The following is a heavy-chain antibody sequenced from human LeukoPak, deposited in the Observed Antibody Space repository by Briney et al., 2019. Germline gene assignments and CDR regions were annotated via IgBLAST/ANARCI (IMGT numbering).Heavy chain of an antibody. Sequence: GGSVKVSCKTSGYPFNGYYSQWVRQAPGQGPEWMGWINPSNGGTNYAQKFQGRVTMTRDTASSTAYMELSRLTSDDTAVYHCARGEKLDYWGQGTLVTVSS. D-gene: IGHD2-21*01. V-gene: IGHV1-2*02. CDR2: INPSNGGT. CDR1: GYPFNGYY. CDR3: ARGEKLDY. J-gene: IGHJ4*02.